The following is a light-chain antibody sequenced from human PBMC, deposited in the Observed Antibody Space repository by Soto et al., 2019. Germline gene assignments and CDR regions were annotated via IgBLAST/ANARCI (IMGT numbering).Light chain of an antibody. Sequence: EIVITQSPATLSVSPGGRATLPCRAFQSISGTLAWYRQTPGQAPRLLIYGASSRETGIPERFVCSGAGSGCTRTISRLEPEDVAVDGCQQYGSSSITFRQGTRLEIK. V-gene: IGKV3-20*01. CDR2: GAS. CDR3: QQYGSSSIT. J-gene: IGKJ5*01. CDR1: QSISGT.